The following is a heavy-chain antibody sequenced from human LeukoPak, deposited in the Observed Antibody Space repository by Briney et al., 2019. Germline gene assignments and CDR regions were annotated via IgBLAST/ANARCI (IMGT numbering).Heavy chain of an antibody. CDR2: INHSGST. Sequence: SETLSLTCAVYGGSFSGYYWSWIRQPPGKGLEWIGEINHSGSTNHNPSLKSRVTISVDTSKNQFSLKLSSVTAADTAVYYCARAGRYCSGGSCYAVNPRWFDPWGQGTLVTVSS. V-gene: IGHV4-34*01. J-gene: IGHJ5*02. CDR1: GGSFSGYY. CDR3: ARAGRYCSGGSCYAVNPRWFDP. D-gene: IGHD2-15*01.